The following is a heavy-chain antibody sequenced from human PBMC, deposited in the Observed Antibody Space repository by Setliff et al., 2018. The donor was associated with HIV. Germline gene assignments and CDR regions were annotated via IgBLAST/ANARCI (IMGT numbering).Heavy chain of an antibody. V-gene: IGHV3-30*02. CDR1: GFTFSYFG. CDR2: IQYDGRKN. CDR3: AKDQGRVNDH. Sequence: GESLTISCAASGFTFSYFGMHWVRQAPGKGLEWVAFIQYDGRKNNYADSVKGRFTISRDNSRNTVFLQMNNLRTEDTAVYYCAKDQGRVNDHWGLGTLVTVAS. J-gene: IGHJ4*02. D-gene: IGHD3-16*01.